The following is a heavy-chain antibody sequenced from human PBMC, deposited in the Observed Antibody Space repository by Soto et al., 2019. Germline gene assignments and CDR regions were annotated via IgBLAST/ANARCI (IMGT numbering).Heavy chain of an antibody. CDR3: ARLASGYSSSWSPF. D-gene: IGHD6-13*01. V-gene: IGHV4-59*12. Sequence: SETLSLTCTVSGGSISSYYWSWIRQPPGKGLEWIGYIYYSGSTNYNPSLKSRVTISVDTSKNTLYLQMNSLRAEDTAVYYCARLASGYSSSWSPFWGQGTLVTVSS. CDR2: IYYSGST. J-gene: IGHJ4*02. CDR1: GGSISSYY.